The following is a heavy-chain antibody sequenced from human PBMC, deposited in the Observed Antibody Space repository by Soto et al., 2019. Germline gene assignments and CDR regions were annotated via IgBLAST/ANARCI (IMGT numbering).Heavy chain of an antibody. CDR1: GASVSSNSFY. Sequence: SETLSLTCTVSGASVSSNSFYWGWIRQPPGRGLEWIGSIFYSGSSYYNASLKSRVTMSVDTSKNQFSLKLSSVTAADTAVCYCARHDSGPLDNWGQGTLVTVSS. CDR3: ARHDSGPLDN. V-gene: IGHV4-39*01. D-gene: IGHD2-21*01. J-gene: IGHJ4*02. CDR2: IFYSGSS.